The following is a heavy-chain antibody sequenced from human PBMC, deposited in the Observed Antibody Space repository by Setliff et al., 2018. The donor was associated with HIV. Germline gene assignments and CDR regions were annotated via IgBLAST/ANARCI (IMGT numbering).Heavy chain of an antibody. J-gene: IGHJ4*02. Sequence: PGGSLRLSCAVSGFTFSSHWMVWVRQAPGKGLEWVANINHDGSEKYYVDSAKGRFTISRDNAKNSLYLQMNNLRVEDTALYYCARDNPSTYGTAWDLFDSWGQGTLVTVSS. CDR3: ARDNPSTYGTAWDLFDS. V-gene: IGHV3-7*01. CDR1: GFTFSSHW. D-gene: IGHD1-26*01. CDR2: INHDGSEK.